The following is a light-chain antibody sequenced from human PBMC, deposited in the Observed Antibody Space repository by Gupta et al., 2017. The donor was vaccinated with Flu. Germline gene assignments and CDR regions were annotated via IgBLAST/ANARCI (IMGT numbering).Light chain of an antibody. J-gene: IGKJ5*01. CDR2: MSS. V-gene: IGKV1-5*03. CDR1: QSISSW. CDR3: QQYSSYPIT. Sequence: GGRDTITCRASQSISSWLAWYQLKPGKAPKLLIYMSSSLHSGVPSRFSGSGSGTEFTLSVSSLQPEDFATYFCQQYSSYPITVGQGTRLE.